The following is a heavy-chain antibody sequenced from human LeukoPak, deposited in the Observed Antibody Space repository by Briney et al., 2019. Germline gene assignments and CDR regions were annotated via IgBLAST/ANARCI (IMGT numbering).Heavy chain of an antibody. CDR3: AREGLGGHDSSGYSDY. Sequence: GASVKVSCKVSGYTLTELSMHWVRQAPGKGLEWMGGFDPEDGETIYAQKFQGRVTMTEDTSTDTAYMELSSLRSEDTAVYYCAREGLGGHDSSGYSDYWGQGTLVTVSS. D-gene: IGHD3-22*01. J-gene: IGHJ4*02. CDR1: GYTLTELS. CDR2: FDPEDGET. V-gene: IGHV1-24*01.